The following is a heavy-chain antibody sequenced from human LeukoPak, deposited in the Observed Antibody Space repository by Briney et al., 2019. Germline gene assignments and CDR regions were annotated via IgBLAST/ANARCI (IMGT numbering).Heavy chain of an antibody. D-gene: IGHD7-27*01. Sequence: GRSLRLSCAASGFTFSSYAMHWVRQAPGKGLEWVAVISYDGSNKYYADSVKGRFTISRDNAKSSLYLQMNSLRAEDTAVYYCGRGHWGLDYWGQGTLVTVSS. CDR2: ISYDGSNK. CDR3: GRGHWGLDY. CDR1: GFTFSSYA. J-gene: IGHJ4*02. V-gene: IGHV3-30*04.